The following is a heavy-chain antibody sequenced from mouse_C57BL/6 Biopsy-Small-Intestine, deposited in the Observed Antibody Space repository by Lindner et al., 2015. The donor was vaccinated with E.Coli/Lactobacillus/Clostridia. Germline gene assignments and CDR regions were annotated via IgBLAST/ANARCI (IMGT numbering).Heavy chain of an antibody. Sequence: VQLQESGPELVKPGASVKISCKASGYSFTGSYMNWVKQSPEKSLEWIGEISPRTGGTTYNQKFRAKVTLTVDESSSTAYLQLKSLASEDSAVYYCAREGDYGSSYWYFDVWGPGTTVTVSS. CDR1: GYSFTGSY. CDR3: AREGDYGSSYWYFDV. CDR2: ISPRTGGT. V-gene: IGHV1-42*01. J-gene: IGHJ1*01. D-gene: IGHD1-1*01.